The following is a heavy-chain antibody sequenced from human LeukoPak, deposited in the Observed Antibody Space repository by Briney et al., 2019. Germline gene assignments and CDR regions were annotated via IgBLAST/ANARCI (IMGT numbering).Heavy chain of an antibody. CDR2: IYPRDGST. CDR3: ARDQEGFDY. CDR1: GYTFTYHY. Sequence: ASVKVSCKASGYTFTYHYLHWVRQAPGQGLEWMGMIYPRDGSTSYAQKFQGRVTVTRDTSTSTVHMELSGLRSEDTAVYYCARDQEGFDYWGQGTLVTVSS. V-gene: IGHV1-46*01. J-gene: IGHJ4*02.